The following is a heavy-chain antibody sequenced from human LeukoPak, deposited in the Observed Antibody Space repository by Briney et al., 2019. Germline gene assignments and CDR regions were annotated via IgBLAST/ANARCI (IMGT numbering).Heavy chain of an antibody. D-gene: IGHD3-3*01. V-gene: IGHV4-31*03. J-gene: IGHJ3*02. Sequence: SETLSLTCTVSGGSISSGGYYWSWIRQHPGKGLEWIGYIYYSGSTYYNPSLKSRVTISVDTSKNQFSLKLSSVTAADTAVYYCARVVGVLRFLEWFGDVFDIWGQGTMVTVSS. CDR3: ARVVGVLRFLEWFGDVFDI. CDR1: GGSISSGGYY. CDR2: IYYSGST.